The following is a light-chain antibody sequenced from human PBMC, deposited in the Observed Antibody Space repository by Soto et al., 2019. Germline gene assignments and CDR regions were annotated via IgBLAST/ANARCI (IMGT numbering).Light chain of an antibody. V-gene: IGKV3-15*01. Sequence: ELLLTQSPATLSVSPGGRATLSCSASQSVSSNLAWYQQKPGQAPRLLIYGASTRATGIPARFSGSGSGTEFTLTITSLQSEDFAVYHCQQYNHYPPTFGQGTKVDIK. J-gene: IGKJ1*01. CDR2: GAS. CDR1: QSVSSN. CDR3: QQYNHYPPT.